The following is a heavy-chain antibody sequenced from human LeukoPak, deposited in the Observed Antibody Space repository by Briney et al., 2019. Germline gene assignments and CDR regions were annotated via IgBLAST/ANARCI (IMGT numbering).Heavy chain of an antibody. J-gene: IGHJ4*02. CDR2: INHSGST. CDR1: GGSFSGYY. CDR3: AAGNDGSGSN. V-gene: IGHV4-34*01. Sequence: PSETLSLTCAVYGGSFSGYYWSWIRQPPGKGLEWIGEINHSGSTNYNPSLKSRVTISVDTSKNQFSLKLSSVTAADTAVYYCAAGNDGSGSNWGQGTLVTVSS. D-gene: IGHD3-10*01.